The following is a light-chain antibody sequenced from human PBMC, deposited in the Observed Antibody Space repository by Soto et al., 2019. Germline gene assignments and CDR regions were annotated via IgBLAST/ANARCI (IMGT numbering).Light chain of an antibody. CDR2: ATS. Sequence: DVQMTQSPSSLSAFVGDRVTITCRASQGIAPYLAWFQQKTGKVPKLLIYATSTLQSGVPSRFSGSGSGTNFTLTVTSLQPEDVGTYYCQKYNSAPRTFGGGTKVDIK. CDR1: QGIAPY. V-gene: IGKV1-27*01. J-gene: IGKJ4*01. CDR3: QKYNSAPRT.